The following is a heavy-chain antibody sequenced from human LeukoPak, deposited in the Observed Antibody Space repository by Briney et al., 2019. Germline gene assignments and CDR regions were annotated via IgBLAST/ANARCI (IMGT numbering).Heavy chain of an antibody. D-gene: IGHD5-18*01. Sequence: SETLSLTCTVAGGSISSYYWSWIRQPPGKGLEWIGYIYYSGSTNYNPSLKSRVTISVDTSKNQFSLKLSSVTAADTAVYYCARDSAGYFYWGQGTLVTVSS. V-gene: IGHV4-59*12. CDR2: IYYSGST. CDR1: GGSISSYY. J-gene: IGHJ4*02. CDR3: ARDSAGYFY.